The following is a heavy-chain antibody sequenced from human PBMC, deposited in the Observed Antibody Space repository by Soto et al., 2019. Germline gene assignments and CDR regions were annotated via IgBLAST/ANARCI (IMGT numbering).Heavy chain of an antibody. Sequence: GSLRLSCAVSGSTFSNDWMYWVRQAPGKGLVWVSHINGDGSSTNYADFVKGRFTIARDNAKNTVYLQMNSLRAEDTAVYYCARDRSYSLDVWGQGTTVTVSS. CDR1: GSTFSNDW. V-gene: IGHV3-74*01. CDR3: ARDRSYSLDV. J-gene: IGHJ6*02. CDR2: INGDGSST.